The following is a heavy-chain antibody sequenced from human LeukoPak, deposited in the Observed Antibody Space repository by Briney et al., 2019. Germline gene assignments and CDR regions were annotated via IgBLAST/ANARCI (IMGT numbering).Heavy chain of an antibody. CDR3: AKKGGSMVYATSIDY. V-gene: IGHV3-23*01. Sequence: GGSLRLSCAASGFIFSSYAMSWVRQAPGKGLEWVSVISYSGDSTYYADSVKGRFTISRDNSKNTLYLQRNSLRAEDTAVYYCAKKGGSMVYATSIDYWGQGTLVTVSS. CDR1: GFIFSSYA. CDR2: ISYSGDST. D-gene: IGHD2-8*01. J-gene: IGHJ4*02.